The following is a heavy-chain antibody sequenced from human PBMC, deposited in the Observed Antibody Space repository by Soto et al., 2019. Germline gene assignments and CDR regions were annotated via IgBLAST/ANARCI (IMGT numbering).Heavy chain of an antibody. CDR1: GFTFSTYE. CDR3: AGVARKNAYYSHD. J-gene: IGHJ1*01. D-gene: IGHD4-4*01. CDR2: ISGSGSTR. Sequence: LRLSCVAFGFTFSTYEMTWVRRAPGKGLEWVSYISGSGSTRYYADSVEGRFTISRDNAKNSLFLQMNSLRAEDTAVYYCAGVARKNAYYSHDWCRGNRVTLSS. V-gene: IGHV3-48*03.